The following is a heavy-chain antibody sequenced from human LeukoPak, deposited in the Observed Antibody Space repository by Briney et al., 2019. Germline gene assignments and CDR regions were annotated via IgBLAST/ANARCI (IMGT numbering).Heavy chain of an antibody. Sequence: SETLSLTCAVSGGSISSSNWWSWVRQPPGKGLEWIGEIYHSGSTNYNPSLKSRVTISVDKSKNQFSLQLNSVTPEDTAVYYCARVTELIFGYWGQGTLVTVSS. V-gene: IGHV4-4*02. CDR3: ARVTELIFGY. CDR2: IYHSGST. J-gene: IGHJ4*02. D-gene: IGHD1-7*01. CDR1: GGSISSSNW.